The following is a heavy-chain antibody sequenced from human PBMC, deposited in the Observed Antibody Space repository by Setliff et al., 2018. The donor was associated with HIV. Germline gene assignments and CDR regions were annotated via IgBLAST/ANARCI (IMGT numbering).Heavy chain of an antibody. CDR3: AKRAVQDGTVTSSNWFES. CDR1: GASISSGDSY. CDR2: LYTTGST. Sequence: SETLSLTCTVSGASISSGDSYWSWIRQSAEKGLEWIGRLYTTGSTNYDPSFKSRVTMSMDTAKNQFSLKLTSVTAADTAVYYCAKRAVQDGTVTSSNWFESWGQGTLVTVSS. D-gene: IGHD1-7*01. V-gene: IGHV4-61*02. J-gene: IGHJ5*01.